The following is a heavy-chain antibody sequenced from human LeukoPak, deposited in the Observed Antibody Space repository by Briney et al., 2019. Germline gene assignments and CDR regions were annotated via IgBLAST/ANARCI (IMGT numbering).Heavy chain of an antibody. CDR2: INPNSGGT. V-gene: IGHV1-2*02. CDR3: ARGIPVGIAVAGTDFDY. D-gene: IGHD6-19*01. Sequence: ASVKVSCKASGYTFTGYYMHWVRQAPGQGLEWMGWINPNSGGTNYAQKFQGRVTMTRDTSIGTAYMELSRLRSDDTAVYYCARGIPVGIAVAGTDFDYWGQGTLVTVSS. J-gene: IGHJ4*02. CDR1: GYTFTGYY.